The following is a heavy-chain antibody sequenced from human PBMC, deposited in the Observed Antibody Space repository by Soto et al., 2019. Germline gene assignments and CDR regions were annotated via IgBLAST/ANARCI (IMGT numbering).Heavy chain of an antibody. CDR3: ARIKWGLNYYNGMDV. J-gene: IGHJ6*02. D-gene: IGHD1-26*01. CDR1: GYSFSDYF. CDR2: INPKTAAT. V-gene: IGHV1-2*02. Sequence: ASVKVSCKPSGYSFSDYFIQWVRQAPGQGLEWVAWINPKTAATNYAKKFQGRVSLTWDTSSTTAYMELTRLRPDDTAVNYCARIKWGLNYYNGMDVWGQGTTVTVSS.